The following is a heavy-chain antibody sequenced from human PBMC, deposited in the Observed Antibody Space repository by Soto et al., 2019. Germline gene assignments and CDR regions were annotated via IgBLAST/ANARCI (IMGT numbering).Heavy chain of an antibody. Sequence: SETLSLTCAVYGGSFSGYYWTWIRQPPGTGLEWIGEINHSGSTNYNPSLKSRGTISVETSKNQFSLILRSVTAADTAVYYCARDYYNSPLAMDVRGQGTTVTVSS. D-gene: IGHD3-22*01. CDR1: GGSFSGYY. J-gene: IGHJ6*02. CDR2: INHSGST. CDR3: ARDYYNSPLAMDV. V-gene: IGHV4-34*01.